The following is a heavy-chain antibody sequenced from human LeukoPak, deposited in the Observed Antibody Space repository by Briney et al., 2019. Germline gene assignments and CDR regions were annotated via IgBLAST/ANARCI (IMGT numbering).Heavy chain of an antibody. CDR3: ARGSYYYDSSGYQFDY. CDR2: IYYSGST. D-gene: IGHD3-22*01. V-gene: IGHV4-59*01. CDR1: GGSISSYY. J-gene: IGHJ4*02. Sequence: PSETLSLTCTVSGGSISSYYWSWIRQPPGKGLEWIGYIYYSGSTNYNPPLKSRVTISVDTSKNQFSLKLSSVTAADTAVYYCARGSYYYDSSGYQFDYWGQGTLVTVSS.